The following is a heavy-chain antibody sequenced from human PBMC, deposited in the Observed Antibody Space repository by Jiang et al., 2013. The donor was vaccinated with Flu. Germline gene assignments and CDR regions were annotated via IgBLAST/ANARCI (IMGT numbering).Heavy chain of an antibody. V-gene: IGHV1-18*01. J-gene: IGHJ5*02. CDR2: ISAYSGNT. CDR3: ARDSGTYSSNWFDP. D-gene: IGHD3-10*01. Sequence: CKASGYTFDNYGITWVRQAPGQGLEWMGWISAYSGNTNYAQNFQGRVTMTTDTSTNTAYMELRALRSDDTAVYYCARDSGTYSSNWFDPCGQGTLVTVSS. CDR1: GYTFDNYG.